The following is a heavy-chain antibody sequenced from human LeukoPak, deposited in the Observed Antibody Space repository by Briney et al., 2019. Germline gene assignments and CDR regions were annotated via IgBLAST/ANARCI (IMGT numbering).Heavy chain of an antibody. Sequence: VSVKVSCKVSGYTLTELSLHWVRQAPGKGLEWMGGLDREDGETVYAQKFQGRVRMTEDSSLNTAYMELSSLISEDTAIYYCASPSFTVFGVVLSFDYWGQGTLVSVSS. CDR1: GYTLTELS. CDR2: LDREDGET. J-gene: IGHJ4*02. CDR3: ASPSFTVFGVVLSFDY. D-gene: IGHD3-3*01. V-gene: IGHV1-24*01.